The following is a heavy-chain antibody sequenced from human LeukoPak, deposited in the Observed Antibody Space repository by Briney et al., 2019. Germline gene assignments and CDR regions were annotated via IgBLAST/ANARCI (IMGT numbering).Heavy chain of an antibody. J-gene: IGHJ4*02. CDR2: ISGSGGST. CDR3: ASRTTSAPFAS. CDR1: GFTFSSYA. D-gene: IGHD1-1*01. Sequence: GGSLRLSCAASGFTFSSYAMSWVRQAPGKGLEWVSAISGSGGSTYYADSVKGRFTISRDNSKNTLFLQMNSLRTEDTAVYYCASRTTSAPFASWGQGALVTVSS. V-gene: IGHV3-23*01.